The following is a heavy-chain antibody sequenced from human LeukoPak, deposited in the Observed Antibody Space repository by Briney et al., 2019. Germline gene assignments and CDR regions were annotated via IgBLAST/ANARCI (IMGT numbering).Heavy chain of an antibody. CDR3: AGTMIAYDAFDI. V-gene: IGHV3-53*01. CDR2: IYSGGST. J-gene: IGHJ3*02. D-gene: IGHD3-22*01. CDR1: GFTFSSYA. Sequence: PGGSLRLSCAASGFTFSSYAMSWVRQAPGKGLEWVSVIYSGGSTYYADSVKGRFTISRDNSKNTLYLQMNSLRAEDTAVYYCAGTMIAYDAFDIWGQGTMVTVSS.